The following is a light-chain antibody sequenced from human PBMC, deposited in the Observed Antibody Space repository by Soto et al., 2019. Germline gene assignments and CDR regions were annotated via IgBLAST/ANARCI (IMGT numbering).Light chain of an antibody. CDR2: GES. J-gene: IGKJ5*01. CDR1: QGITNY. Sequence: DIQMTQSQSSLSASVGDRLPLTCQASQGITNYLNWYQQKPVKAPKLMIYGESNLETGVQSRFSGSGSGTDFTFTISSLHAEDIATDFCQQYDSVFTFGQGTRLEIK. CDR3: QQYDSVFT. V-gene: IGKV1-33*01.